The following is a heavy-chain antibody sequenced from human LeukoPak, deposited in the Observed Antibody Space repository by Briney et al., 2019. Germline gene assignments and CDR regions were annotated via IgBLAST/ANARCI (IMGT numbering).Heavy chain of an antibody. CDR1: GGSISSSNYY. D-gene: IGHD2-2*01. J-gene: IGHJ4*02. Sequence: SETLSLTCTVSGGSISSSNYYWGWIRQPPGKGLEWIGSLSYSGDTYYNPSLKSRVTMSADTFENQFSLMLSSVTAADTAVYYCARVRSHLRSGPSSYPDYWGQGTLVTVSS. CDR3: ARVRSHLRSGPSSYPDY. V-gene: IGHV4-39*01. CDR2: LSYSGDT.